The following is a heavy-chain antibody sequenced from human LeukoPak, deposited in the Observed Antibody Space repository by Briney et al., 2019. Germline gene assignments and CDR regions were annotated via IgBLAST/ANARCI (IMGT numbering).Heavy chain of an antibody. CDR3: ARVRYRLAETYIDY. D-gene: IGHD3-16*01. J-gene: IGHJ4*02. CDR1: GYTFTDYY. V-gene: IGHV1-2*02. Sequence: ASVKVSCKASGYTFTDYYIHWVRQAPGQGLEWMAWMNPNSGGTSYAQKFQGRVTMTRDTSISTAYMELSRLRSDGTAVYYCARVRYRLAETYIDYWGQGTLVTVSS. CDR2: MNPNSGGT.